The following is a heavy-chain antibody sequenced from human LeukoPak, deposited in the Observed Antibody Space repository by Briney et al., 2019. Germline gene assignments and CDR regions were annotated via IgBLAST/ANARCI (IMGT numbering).Heavy chain of an antibody. CDR2: INTGNGNT. J-gene: IGHJ4*02. CDR1: GYTFTSYG. CDR3: ARGDPYYYDTRGYYVFDY. Sequence: GASVKVSCKASGYTFTSYGISWVRQAPGQGLEWMGWINTGNGNTKYSQEFQGRVTITRDTSASTAYMELSSLSSEDMAVYYCARGDPYYYDTRGYYVFDYWGQGTLVTVSS. D-gene: IGHD3-22*01. V-gene: IGHV1-3*03.